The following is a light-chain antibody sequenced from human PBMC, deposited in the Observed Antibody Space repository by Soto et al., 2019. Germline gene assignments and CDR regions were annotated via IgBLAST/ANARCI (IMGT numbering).Light chain of an antibody. V-gene: IGKV1-27*01. CDR2: AAS. CDR3: QKYNSASALT. CDR1: QGISNY. Sequence: DIQMTQSLSSLSASVGDRVTITCRASQGISNYLAWYQQKPGKVPKLLIYAASTLQSGVPFRFSGSGSGTDFALTISSLQPEDVATYYCQKYNSASALTFGGGTNVEIK. J-gene: IGKJ4*01.